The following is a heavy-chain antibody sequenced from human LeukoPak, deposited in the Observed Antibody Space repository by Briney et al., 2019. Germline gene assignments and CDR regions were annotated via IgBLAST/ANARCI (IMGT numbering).Heavy chain of an antibody. V-gene: IGHV3-33*08. CDR1: GFTFSSFA. CDR3: ARVPASVYAFDI. Sequence: GGSLRLSCAASGFTFSSFAMHWVRQAPGKGLEWVAVIWYGGTNKYYADSVKGRFTISRDNSRDTVYLQMSNVGPEDTAVYYCARVPASVYAFDIWGQGTMATISS. CDR2: IWYGGTNK. J-gene: IGHJ3*02. D-gene: IGHD2-2*01.